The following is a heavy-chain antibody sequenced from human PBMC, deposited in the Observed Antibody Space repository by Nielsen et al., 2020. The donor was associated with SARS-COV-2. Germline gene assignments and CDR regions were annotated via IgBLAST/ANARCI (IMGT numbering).Heavy chain of an antibody. CDR2: IKQEGSEK. V-gene: IGHV3-7*05. Sequence: GGSLRLSCAASGFTFRTYWMSWVRQAPGKGLEWVANIKQEGSEKYYVDSVKGRFTISRDNAKNSLYLQMNSLRAEDTAVYYCASLPAWWGQGTLVTVSS. J-gene: IGHJ4*02. CDR1: GFTFRTYW. CDR3: ASLPAW.